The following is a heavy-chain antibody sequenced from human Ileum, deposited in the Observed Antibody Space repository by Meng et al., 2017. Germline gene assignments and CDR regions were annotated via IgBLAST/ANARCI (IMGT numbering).Heavy chain of an antibody. D-gene: IGHD1-7*01. CDR2: IHHDGTT. CDR1: GYSIGSGYY. CDR3: VRDRGDGGTTDF. V-gene: IGHV4-38-2*02. Sequence: SETLSLTCTITGYSIGSGYYWGWIRQAPGKGLEWIASIHHDGTTYYNPSLKSRVTISMDMSKNQFSLKLTSVTAADTAIYYCVRDRGDGGTTDFWGRGTLVTVS. J-gene: IGHJ4*02.